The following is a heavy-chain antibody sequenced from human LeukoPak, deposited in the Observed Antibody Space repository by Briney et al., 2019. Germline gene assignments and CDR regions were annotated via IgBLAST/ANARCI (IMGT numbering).Heavy chain of an antibody. V-gene: IGHV4-34*01. J-gene: IGHJ4*02. CDR3: ARGGFYCGGDCYVDY. CDR2: INHSGST. Sequence: GSLRLSCAGSGFTFSSFWMNWVRQPPGKGLEWIGEINHSGSTNYNPSLKSRVTISVDTSKNQFSLRLSSVTAADTAVYYCARGGFYCGGDCYVDYWGQGTLVTVSS. D-gene: IGHD2-21*02. CDR1: GFTFSSFW.